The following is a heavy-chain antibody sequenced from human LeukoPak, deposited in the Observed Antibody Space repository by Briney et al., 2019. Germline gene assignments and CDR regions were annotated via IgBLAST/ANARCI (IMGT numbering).Heavy chain of an antibody. CDR1: GGSISSSSYY. V-gene: IGHV4-39*07. J-gene: IGHJ6*03. CDR2: IYHSGST. D-gene: IGHD2-2*01. CDR3: ASLYCSSTSCYDYYYYYMDV. Sequence: SETLSLTCTVSGGSISSSSYYWGWIRQPPGKGLEWIGSIYHSGSTYYNPSLKSRVTISVDTSKNQFSLKLSSVTAADTAVYYCASLYCSSTSCYDYYYYYMDVWGKGTTVTVSS.